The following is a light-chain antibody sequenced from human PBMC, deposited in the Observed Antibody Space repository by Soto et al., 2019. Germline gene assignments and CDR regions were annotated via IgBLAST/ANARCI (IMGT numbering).Light chain of an antibody. J-gene: IGLJ1*01. V-gene: IGLV1-51*01. Sequence: QSALAQPPSVSAAPGQRVTVSCSTTTSNLGNNYISWYQHLPGAAPRLLIYDDTERPSGIPDRFSGSRSATSATLGIAGLQTGDEADYFCGAWDPSLNAYRFGTGTKVTVL. CDR1: TSNLGNNY. CDR2: DDT. CDR3: GAWDPSLNAYR.